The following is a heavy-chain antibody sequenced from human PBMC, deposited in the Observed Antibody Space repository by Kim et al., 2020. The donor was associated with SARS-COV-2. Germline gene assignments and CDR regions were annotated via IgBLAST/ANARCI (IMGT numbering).Heavy chain of an antibody. CDR3: ARDLGMDSSGWYGANHPFDY. D-gene: IGHD6-13*01. J-gene: IGHJ4*02. CDR2: ISSSSSYT. CDR1: GFTFSDYY. Sequence: GGSLRLSCAASGFTFSDYYMSWIRQAPGKGLEWVSYISSSSSYTNYADSVKGRFTISRDNAKNSLYLQMNSLRAEDTAVYYCARDLGMDSSGWYGANHPFDYWGQGTLVTVSS. V-gene: IGHV3-11*06.